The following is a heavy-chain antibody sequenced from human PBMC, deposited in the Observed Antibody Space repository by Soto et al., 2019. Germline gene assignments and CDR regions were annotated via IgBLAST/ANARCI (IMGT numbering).Heavy chain of an antibody. CDR1: GGSISSGDYY. CDR3: ARVAFYGDKKYNWFDP. Sequence: PSETLSLTCTVSGGSISSGDYYWSWIRQPPGKGLEWIGYIYYSGSTYYNPSLKSRVTISVDTSKNQFSLKLSSVTAADTAVYYCARVAFYGDKKYNWFDPWGQGTRVTVSS. V-gene: IGHV4-30-4*01. J-gene: IGHJ5*02. D-gene: IGHD4-17*01. CDR2: IYYSGST.